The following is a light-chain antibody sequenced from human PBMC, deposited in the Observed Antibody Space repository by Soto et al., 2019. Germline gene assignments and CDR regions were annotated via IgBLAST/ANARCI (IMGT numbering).Light chain of an antibody. V-gene: IGLV2-11*01. J-gene: IGLJ3*02. CDR2: DVS. CDR1: STDVGAGDH. Sequence: QSALTQPRSVSGSPGQSVAISCTGTSTDVGAGDHVSWYQQHPGKAPKLIIYDVSKRPSGVPDRFSGSKSGSTASLTISGLQAEEEADYDCCSDAGSGTWVFGGGTKLTVL. CDR3: CSDAGSGTWV.